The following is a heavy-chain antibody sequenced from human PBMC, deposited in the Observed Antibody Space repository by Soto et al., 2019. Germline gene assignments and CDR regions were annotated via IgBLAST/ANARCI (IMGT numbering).Heavy chain of an antibody. CDR2: IYYSGNT. V-gene: IGHV4-30-4*01. CDR1: GDSISSGDYY. Sequence: PSETLSLTCTVSGDSISSGDYYWSWIRQPPGKGLEWIGCIYYSGNTYYNPSLKRRFSISVDTSKNQFSLQLSSVTPEDTAVYYCARQRFALDYWGQGTLVTVS. J-gene: IGHJ4*02. CDR3: ARQRFALDY. D-gene: IGHD3-10*01.